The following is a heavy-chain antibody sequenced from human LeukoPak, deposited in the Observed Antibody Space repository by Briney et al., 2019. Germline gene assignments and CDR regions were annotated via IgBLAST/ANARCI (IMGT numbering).Heavy chain of an antibody. D-gene: IGHD2-21*02. Sequence: PSETLSLTCAVYVGSFSGYYWSWIRQPPGKGLEWIGEINHSGSTNYNPSLKSRVTISVDTSKNQFSLKLSSVTAADTAVYYCARERGIVVVTARNWFDPWGQGTLVTVSS. CDR2: INHSGST. CDR1: VGSFSGYY. V-gene: IGHV4-34*01. CDR3: ARERGIVVVTARNWFDP. J-gene: IGHJ5*02.